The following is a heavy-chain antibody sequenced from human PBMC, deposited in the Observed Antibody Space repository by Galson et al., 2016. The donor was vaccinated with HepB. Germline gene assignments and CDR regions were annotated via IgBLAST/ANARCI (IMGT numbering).Heavy chain of an antibody. CDR2: IYYRGST. CDR3: ARDNAWSSSWRYFDS. CDR1: GGSISRGGYY. D-gene: IGHD6-13*01. J-gene: IGHJ4*02. Sequence: TLSLTCTVSGGSISRGGYYWSWIRQLPGKGLEWIGYIYYRGSTYYNPSLKSRLTISVDTSKNQFSLRLSSVTAADTAVYYCARDNAWSSSWRYFDSWGQGTLVTVSS. V-gene: IGHV4-31*03.